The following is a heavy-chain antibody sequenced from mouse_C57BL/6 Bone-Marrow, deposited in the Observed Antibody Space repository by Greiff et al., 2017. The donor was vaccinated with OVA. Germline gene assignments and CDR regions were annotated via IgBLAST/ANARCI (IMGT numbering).Heavy chain of an antibody. D-gene: IGHD2-4*01. V-gene: IGHV5-6*02. CDR3: ARPFYDYDWFAY. CDR2: ISSGGSYT. J-gene: IGHJ3*01. CDR1: GFTFSSYG. Sequence: DVKLVESGGDLVKPGGSLKLSCAASGFTFSSYGMSWVRQTPDKRLEWVATISSGGSYTYYPDSVKGRFTISRDNAKNTLYLQMSSLKSEDTAMYYCARPFYDYDWFAYWGQGTLVTVSA.